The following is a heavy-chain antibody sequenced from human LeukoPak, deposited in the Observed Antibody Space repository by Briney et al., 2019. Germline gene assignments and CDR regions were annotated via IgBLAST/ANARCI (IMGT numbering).Heavy chain of an antibody. CDR2: ISWDGGST. V-gene: IGHV3-43*01. J-gene: IGHJ4*02. CDR3: AKDGVGAFDY. D-gene: IGHD1-26*01. CDR1: GFTFGYT. Sequence: PGGSLRLSCAASGFTFGYTMHWVRQAPGKGLEWVALISWDGGSTYYADSVKGRFTISRDNCKNSLYLQRNSLRTEDTALYYCAKDGVGAFDYWGQGTLVTVSS.